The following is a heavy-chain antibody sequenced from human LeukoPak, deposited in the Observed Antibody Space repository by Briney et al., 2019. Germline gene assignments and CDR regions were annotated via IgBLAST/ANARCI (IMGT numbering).Heavy chain of an antibody. Sequence: GGSLRLSCAASGFTFSSYAMHWVRQAPGKGLEWVAVISYDGSNKYYADSVKGRFTISRDNSKNTLYLQMNSLRAEDTAVYYCARALKTKGATGGGGILDYWGLGTLVTVSS. J-gene: IGHJ4*02. D-gene: IGHD1-26*01. V-gene: IGHV3-30-3*01. CDR1: GFTFSSYA. CDR3: ARALKTKGATGGGGILDY. CDR2: ISYDGSNK.